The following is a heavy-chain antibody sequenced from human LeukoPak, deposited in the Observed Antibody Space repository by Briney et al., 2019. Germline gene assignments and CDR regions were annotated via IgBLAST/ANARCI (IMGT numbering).Heavy chain of an antibody. Sequence: GGSLRLSCAASGFTVSSNYMSWVRQAPGKGLEWVSVIYSGGSTYYADSVKGRFTISRDNSKNTLYLQMNSLRAEDTAVYYCAKDLRTDYADAFDIWGQGTMVTVSS. CDR2: IYSGGST. D-gene: IGHD4-17*01. CDR3: AKDLRTDYADAFDI. J-gene: IGHJ3*02. V-gene: IGHV3-53*01. CDR1: GFTVSSNY.